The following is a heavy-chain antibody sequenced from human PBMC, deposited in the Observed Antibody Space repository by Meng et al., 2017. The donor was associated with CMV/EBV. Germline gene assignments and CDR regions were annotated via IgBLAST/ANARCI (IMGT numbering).Heavy chain of an antibody. V-gene: IGHV4-34*01. D-gene: IGHD6-19*01. CDR3: ARETRRYSSGWYAPLLDY. CDR1: GGSLSGYY. Sequence: QVRVTEWGGGLWRPSDTLSRTGSQYGGSLSGYYWSWIRQPPGKGLGWIGEINHSGSTNYNPSLKSRVTISVDTSKNQFSLKLSSVTAADTAVYYCARETRRYSSGWYAPLLDYWGQGTLVTVSS. CDR2: INHSGST. J-gene: IGHJ4*02.